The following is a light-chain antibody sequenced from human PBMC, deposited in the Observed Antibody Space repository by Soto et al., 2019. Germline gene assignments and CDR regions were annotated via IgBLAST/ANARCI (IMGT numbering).Light chain of an antibody. V-gene: IGKV3D-20*02. CDR2: GAS. Sequence: EIVLTQSPGTLSLSPGERATLSCRASQSVSSSYLAWYQQKPGQAPRLLIYGASNRATGIPARFSGSGSGTDFTLTISSLEPEDFAAYYCQQRSNWPPTFGGGTKVEIK. CDR3: QQRSNWPPT. CDR1: QSVSSSY. J-gene: IGKJ4*01.